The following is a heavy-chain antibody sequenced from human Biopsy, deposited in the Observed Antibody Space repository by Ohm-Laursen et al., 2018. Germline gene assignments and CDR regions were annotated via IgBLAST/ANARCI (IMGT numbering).Heavy chain of an antibody. D-gene: IGHD6-19*01. CDR3: TAGIPGLSRSSDY. V-gene: IGHV3-15*05. CDR2: VKSNANGGTT. Sequence: GSLRLSCAASGFTFSAAWMYWVRQAPGKGLEWVALVKSNANGGTTEYPAPVEGRFSISRDDSRNTVYLHMSSLNTDDTAMYFCTAGIPGLSRSSDYWGQGTLVTVSS. CDR1: GFTFSAAW. J-gene: IGHJ4*02.